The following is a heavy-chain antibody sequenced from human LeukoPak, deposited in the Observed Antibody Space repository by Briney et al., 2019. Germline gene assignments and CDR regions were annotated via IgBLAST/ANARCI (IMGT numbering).Heavy chain of an antibody. V-gene: IGHV4-39*01. CDR1: GGSIISTNYY. CDR3: ARETRRTRYDTSGYYDY. J-gene: IGHJ4*02. Sequence: SETLSLTCTVSGGSIISTNYYWGWIRQPPGKGLEWIGSIYYGGGTYYNPCIKSRVTMSVDTSNNKFSLKLSSVTAADTAVYYCARETRRTRYDTSGYYDYWGQGTLFTVSS. CDR2: IYYGGGT. D-gene: IGHD3-22*01.